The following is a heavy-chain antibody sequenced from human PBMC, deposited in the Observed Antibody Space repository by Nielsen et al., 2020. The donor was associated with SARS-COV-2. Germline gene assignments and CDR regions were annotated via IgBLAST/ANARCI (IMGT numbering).Heavy chain of an antibody. V-gene: IGHV3-21*06. J-gene: IGHJ2*01. CDR1: GFRFTSYS. Sequence: GGSLRLSCAASGFRFTSYSMNWVRQAPGKGLEWVASITMSGAYMYYADSVRGRFTVSRDNAENSLFLQMSSLRDEDTAVYYCARDQDGGAATSNFYFDLWGRGTLVTVSS. CDR2: ITMSGAYM. CDR3: ARDQDGGAATSNFYFDL. D-gene: IGHD6-25*01.